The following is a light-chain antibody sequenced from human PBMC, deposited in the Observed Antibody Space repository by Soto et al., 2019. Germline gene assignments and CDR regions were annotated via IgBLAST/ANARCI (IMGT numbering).Light chain of an antibody. J-gene: IGLJ2*01. CDR3: TSWTTSTTMI. CDR1: SSDIGAYNY. Sequence: QSALTQPASVSGSPGQSITISCTGTSSDIGAYNYVSWYQQHPGKAPKLMIYDVNIRPSGVSNRFPGSKSGNTASLTISGLQAEDEADYYCTSWTTSTTMIFGGGTQLTVL. V-gene: IGLV2-14*03. CDR2: DVN.